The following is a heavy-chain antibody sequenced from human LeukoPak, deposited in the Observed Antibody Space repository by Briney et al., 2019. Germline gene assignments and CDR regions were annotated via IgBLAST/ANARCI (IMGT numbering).Heavy chain of an antibody. CDR2: SNAAGSPV. CDR1: GFTFSNYR. CDR3: ARDRSLSVAGTFDF. J-gene: IGHJ4*02. Sequence: GGSLRLSCTGSGFTFSNYRMNWVRQAPGKGLEWISYSNAAGSPVSYAESVQGRFTISRDNAKNSLYLEMNSLRDDDTAVYYCARDRSLSVAGTFDFWDQGSLVTVSS. V-gene: IGHV3-48*02. D-gene: IGHD6-19*01.